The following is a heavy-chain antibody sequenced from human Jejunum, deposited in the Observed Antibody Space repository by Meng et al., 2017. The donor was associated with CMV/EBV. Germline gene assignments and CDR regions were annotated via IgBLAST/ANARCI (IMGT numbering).Heavy chain of an antibody. J-gene: IGHJ4*02. D-gene: IGHD3-22*01. V-gene: IGHV3-23*03. CDR2: IYSGASST. Sequence: FSNYAMSWVRQAPGKGLEWVSVIYSGASSTYYADSVTGRFTLSSYPSKNTLYLQMNSLRAEDTAMYYCAKSRWAYYDSSGYCFDYWGQGTLVTVSS. CDR1: FSNYA. CDR3: AKSRWAYYDSSGYCFDY.